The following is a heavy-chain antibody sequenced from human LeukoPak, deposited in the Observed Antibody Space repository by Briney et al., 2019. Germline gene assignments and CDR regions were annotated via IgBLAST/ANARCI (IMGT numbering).Heavy chain of an antibody. J-gene: IGHJ4*02. CDR1: GGSISSSSYY. CDR2: IYYSGST. CDR3: ARQFFYGYSYAKY. Sequence: SETLSLTCTVSGGSISSSSYYWGWIRQPPGKGLEWIGSIYYSGSTYYNPSLKSRVTISVDTSKNQFSLKLSSVTVADTAVYYCARQFFYGYSYAKYWGQGTLVTVSS. V-gene: IGHV4-39*01. D-gene: IGHD5-18*01.